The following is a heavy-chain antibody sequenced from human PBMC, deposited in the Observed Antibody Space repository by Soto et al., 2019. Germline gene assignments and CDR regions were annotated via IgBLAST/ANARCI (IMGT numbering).Heavy chain of an antibody. Sequence: GASVKVSCKASGYTFTSYGISWVRQAPGQGLEWMGWISAYNGNTNYAQKLQGRVTMTTDTSTSTAYMGLRSLRSDDTAVYYCARWDIVVVPAAIVRYYYYGMDVWGQGTTVTVS. D-gene: IGHD2-2*02. CDR2: ISAYNGNT. CDR1: GYTFTSYG. CDR3: ARWDIVVVPAAIVRYYYYGMDV. J-gene: IGHJ6*02. V-gene: IGHV1-18*01.